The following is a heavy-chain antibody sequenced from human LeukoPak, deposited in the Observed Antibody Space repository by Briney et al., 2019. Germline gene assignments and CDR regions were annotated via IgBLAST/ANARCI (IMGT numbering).Heavy chain of an antibody. V-gene: IGHV3-23*01. Sequence: PGGSLRLSCAASGFTFSSYAMSWVRQAPGKGLEWVSAISGSGGSTYYADSVKGRFTISRDNSKNTLYLQMNSLRAEDTAVYYCANRIHDCSSTSCYSLDYWGQGTLVTVSS. CDR1: GFTFSSYA. J-gene: IGHJ4*02. CDR2: ISGSGGST. CDR3: ANRIHDCSSTSCYSLDY. D-gene: IGHD2-2*01.